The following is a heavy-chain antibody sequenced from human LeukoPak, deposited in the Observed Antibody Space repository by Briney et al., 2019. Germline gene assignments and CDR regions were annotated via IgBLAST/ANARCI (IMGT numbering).Heavy chain of an antibody. V-gene: IGHV3-74*01. CDR2: INSDGSST. D-gene: IGHD3-22*01. J-gene: IGHJ4*02. CDR3: ARGRDSSAYPYFDY. Sequence: GGSLRLSCAASGFTFSGYWMHWVRQVPGKGLVWVSRINSDGSSTNYADPVKGRFTISRDNAKSTLYLKMNSLRAEDTAVYYCARGRDSSAYPYFDYWGQGTLVTVSS. CDR1: GFTFSGYW.